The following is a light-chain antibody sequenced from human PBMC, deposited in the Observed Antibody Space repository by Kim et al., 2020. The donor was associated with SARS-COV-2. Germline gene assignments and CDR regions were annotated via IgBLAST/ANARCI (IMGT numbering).Light chain of an antibody. CDR2: GVT. CDR1: SSDVGGYEY. Sequence: SVTITCPGTSSDVGGYEYFARYQHHQGNAPNLMFYGVTKRPSGVPDRFSGSKSGSTASLTVSGLQAEDEADYYCGSYVGNYNFVFGTGTKVTVL. V-gene: IGLV2-8*01. J-gene: IGLJ1*01. CDR3: GSYVGNYNFV.